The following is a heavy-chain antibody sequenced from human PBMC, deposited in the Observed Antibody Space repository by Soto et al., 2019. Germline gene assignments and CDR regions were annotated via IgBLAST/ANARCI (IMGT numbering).Heavy chain of an antibody. D-gene: IGHD5-12*01. CDR3: AREKSGYVRQGENWFDP. Sequence: QVQLVQSGAEVKKPGSSVKVSCKASGGTFSSYAISWVRQAPGQGLEWMGGIIPIFGTANYAQKFQGRVTITADEYTSTAYMELSSMRSEDKAVYYCAREKSGYVRQGENWFDPWGQGTLVTVSS. CDR1: GGTFSSYA. J-gene: IGHJ5*02. V-gene: IGHV1-69*12. CDR2: IIPIFGTA.